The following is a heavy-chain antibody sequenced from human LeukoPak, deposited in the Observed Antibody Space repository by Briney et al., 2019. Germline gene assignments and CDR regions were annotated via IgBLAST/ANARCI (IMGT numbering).Heavy chain of an antibody. CDR3: ARRGYCSGGDCFSNVFDI. V-gene: IGHV5-51*01. D-gene: IGHD2-15*01. Sequence: GESLQISCQGSGYSITDYWIAWVRQLPGKGLEWMGIIYPADSDTRYSPSFQGQVTISADKSISTAYLQWSSLKASDTAMYYCARRGYCSGGDCFSNVFDIWGQGTVVTVSS. CDR1: GYSITDYW. J-gene: IGHJ3*02. CDR2: IYPADSDT.